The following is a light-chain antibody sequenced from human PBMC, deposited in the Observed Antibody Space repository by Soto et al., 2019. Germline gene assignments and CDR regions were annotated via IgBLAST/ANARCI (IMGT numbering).Light chain of an antibody. V-gene: IGKV3-20*01. CDR3: LQYGSSLI. Sequence: EIMFTQSPGTLSLSPGERATLSCRASQSVSSRRLAWSQQKPGQAPRFLIYGASTRPTGIPDRFSGSGSGTDFTLTISRLEPDDFAVDYCLQYGSSLIFGQGTRLEIK. J-gene: IGKJ5*01. CDR1: QSVSSRR. CDR2: GAS.